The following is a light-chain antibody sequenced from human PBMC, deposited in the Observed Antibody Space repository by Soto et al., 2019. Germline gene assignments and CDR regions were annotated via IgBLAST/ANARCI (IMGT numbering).Light chain of an antibody. V-gene: IGLV3-21*04. CDR2: YDT. CDR1: NIGSES. Sequence: SYVLTQPPSVSVAPGKTARITCGGTNIGSESVHWYQQKPGQAPVLVIYYDTDRPSGIPERLSGSKSGNTATLTISGVEAGDEADYYCQVWDSSSDNVIFGGGTKLTVL. CDR3: QVWDSSSDNVI. J-gene: IGLJ2*01.